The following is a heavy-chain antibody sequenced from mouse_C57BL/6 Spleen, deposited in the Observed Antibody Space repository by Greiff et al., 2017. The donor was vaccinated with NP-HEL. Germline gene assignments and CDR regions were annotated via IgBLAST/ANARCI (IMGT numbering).Heavy chain of an antibody. D-gene: IGHD1-1*01. V-gene: IGHV1-19*01. J-gene: IGHJ4*01. CDR2: INPYNGGT. CDR1: GYTFTDYY. Sequence: EVQLQQSGPVLVKPGASVKMSCKASGYTFTDYYMNWVKQSHGKSLEWIGVINPYNGGTSYNQKFKGKATLTVDKSSSTAYMELNSLTSEDSAVYYCARRGALLRSPYYYAMDYWGQGTSVTVSS. CDR3: ARRGALLRSPYYYAMDY.